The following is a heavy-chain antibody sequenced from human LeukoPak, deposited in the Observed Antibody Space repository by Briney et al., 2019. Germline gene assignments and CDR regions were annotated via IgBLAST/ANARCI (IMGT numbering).Heavy chain of an antibody. D-gene: IGHD1-26*01. CDR3: TTDGVGVEGATYDN. J-gene: IGHJ4*02. CDR1: GFTFSTYA. V-gene: IGHV3-23*01. Sequence: GGSLRLSCAASGFTFSTYAMTWVRQAPGKGLEWVSLISGTGGSTYYADSVKGRFTISRDNSKNTLYLQMNSLKTEDTAVYYCTTDGVGVEGATYDNWGQGTLVSVSS. CDR2: ISGTGGST.